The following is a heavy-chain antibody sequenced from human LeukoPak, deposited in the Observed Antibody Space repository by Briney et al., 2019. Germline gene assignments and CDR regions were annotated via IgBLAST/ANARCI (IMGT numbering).Heavy chain of an antibody. CDR2: ISSSSSTI. CDR3: ARARDIAARPRWFDP. Sequence: AGGSLRLSCAASGFTFSSYSMNWVRQAPGKGLEWVSYISSSSSTIYYADSVKGRFTISRDNAKNSLYLQMNSLRAEDTAVYYCARARDIAARPRWFDPWGQGTLVTVSS. V-gene: IGHV3-48*01. CDR1: GFTFSSYS. D-gene: IGHD6-6*01. J-gene: IGHJ5*02.